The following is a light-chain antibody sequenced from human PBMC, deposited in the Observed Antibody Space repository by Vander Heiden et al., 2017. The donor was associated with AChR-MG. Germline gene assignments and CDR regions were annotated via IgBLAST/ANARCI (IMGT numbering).Light chain of an antibody. CDR1: SSNIGDNY. V-gene: IGLV1-47*01. Sequence: QSVLTQPPSASGAPGQRVSISCSGSSSNIGDNYVYWYQPFPGNEPKLLIDKNNKRPSGVPDRVSASKSGKYASPAISGLRSEDEADDYCKDWDDSRNGVFGGGTKLTVL. CDR2: KNN. J-gene: IGLJ2*01. CDR3: KDWDDSRNGV.